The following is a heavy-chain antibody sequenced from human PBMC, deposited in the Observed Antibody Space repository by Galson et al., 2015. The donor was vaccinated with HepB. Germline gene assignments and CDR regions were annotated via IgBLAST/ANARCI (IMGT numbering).Heavy chain of an antibody. CDR3: ARGVRNYLYSDN. Sequence: SVKVSCKASGYTFTSYDVTWVRQAPGQGLEGMGWMNPKSTNTGYARKFQGRVTMTGDTSMDTAYMELSSLTSEDTAVYYCARGVRNYLYSDNWGQGTLVTVSS. CDR2: MNPKSTNT. V-gene: IGHV1-8*01. D-gene: IGHD1-7*01. J-gene: IGHJ4*02. CDR1: GYTFTSYD.